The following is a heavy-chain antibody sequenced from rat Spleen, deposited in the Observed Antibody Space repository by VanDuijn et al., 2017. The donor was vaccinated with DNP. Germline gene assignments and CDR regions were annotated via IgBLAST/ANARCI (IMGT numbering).Heavy chain of an antibody. CDR1: GFTFNNYW. Sequence: EVQLVETGGGLVQPGRSLKLSCVASGFTFNNYWMTWIRQVPGKGLEWVASITSSGGSTYYPDSVKGRFTISRDNAKTTLYLQMDSLRSEDTATYYCTSGLYWGQGVMVTVSS. CDR2: ITSSGGST. V-gene: IGHV5-31*01. J-gene: IGHJ2*01. CDR3: TSGLY. D-gene: IGHD1-7*01.